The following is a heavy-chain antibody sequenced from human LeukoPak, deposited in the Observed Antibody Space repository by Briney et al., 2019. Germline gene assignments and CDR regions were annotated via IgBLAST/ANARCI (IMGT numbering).Heavy chain of an antibody. CDR2: INPSGGST. D-gene: IGHD6-13*01. Sequence: GASVKVSCKASGYTFTSYYMHWVRQAPGQGLEWMGIINPSGGSTSYAQKFQGRVTMTRDTSTSTVYMELSSRRSEDTAVYYCARDQSHSSSWYSLYYYYYMDVWGKGTTVTISS. CDR3: ARDQSHSSSWYSLYYYYYMDV. CDR1: GYTFTSYY. V-gene: IGHV1-46*01. J-gene: IGHJ6*03.